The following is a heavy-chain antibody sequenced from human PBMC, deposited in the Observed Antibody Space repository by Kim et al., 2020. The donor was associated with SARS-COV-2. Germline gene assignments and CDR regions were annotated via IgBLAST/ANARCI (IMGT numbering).Heavy chain of an antibody. Sequence: RYAQNFQGRVTFTRDTSATTAYMERTSLTFKDTAVYYCAREGSGSYNWLDPWGQGTLVTVSS. CDR3: AREGSGSYNWLDP. D-gene: IGHD3-10*01. V-gene: IGHV1-3*01. J-gene: IGHJ5*02.